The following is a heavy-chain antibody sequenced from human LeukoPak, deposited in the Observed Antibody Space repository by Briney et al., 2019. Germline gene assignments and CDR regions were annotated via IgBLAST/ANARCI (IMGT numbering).Heavy chain of an antibody. CDR3: ATYRFTMREDDRHYFHY. Sequence: SETLSLTCTVSGGSISSISYDWCASRQRPGWGVGRIGSIDYSVNTNHNPALKSRVTISVDTSKNQCSLKLASVTAADTAVYYGATYRFTMREDDRHYFHYWGQGTLVTVSS. V-gene: IGHV4-39*07. CDR2: IDYSVNT. CDR1: GGSISSISYD. D-gene: IGHD3-22*01. J-gene: IGHJ4*02.